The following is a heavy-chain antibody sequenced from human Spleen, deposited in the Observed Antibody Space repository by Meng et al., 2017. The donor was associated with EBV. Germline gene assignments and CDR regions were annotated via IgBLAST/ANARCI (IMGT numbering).Heavy chain of an antibody. J-gene: IGHJ4*02. CDR1: GHNLSELS. D-gene: IGHD2-8*01. CDR3: ASNAVF. V-gene: IGHV1-24*01. Sequence: QVPFAQTGAEVKKPWASVKVYCNVSGHNLSELSEHWVRQVPGKGLEWMGGFDPEDGETFYAQKFQDRMSMTDDTSTNTAFMELTSLKSDDTAVYYCASNAVFWGQGTLVTVSS. CDR2: FDPEDGET.